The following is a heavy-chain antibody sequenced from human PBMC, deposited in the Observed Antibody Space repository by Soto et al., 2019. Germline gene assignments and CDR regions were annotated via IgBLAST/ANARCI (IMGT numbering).Heavy chain of an antibody. CDR2: IWYDGSNK. J-gene: IGHJ4*02. Sequence: SLRLSCAASGFTFSSYGMHWVRQAPGKGLEWVAVIWYDGSNKYYADSVKGRFTISRDNSKNTLYLQMNSLRAEDTAVYYCARDPGYCSSTSCYMAFDYWGQGTLVTVSS. V-gene: IGHV3-33*01. CDR1: GFTFSSYG. CDR3: ARDPGYCSSTSCYMAFDY. D-gene: IGHD2-2*02.